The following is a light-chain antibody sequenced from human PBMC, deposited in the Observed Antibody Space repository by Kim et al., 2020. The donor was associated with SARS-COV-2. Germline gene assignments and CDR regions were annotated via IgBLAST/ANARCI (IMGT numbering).Light chain of an antibody. J-gene: IGLJ2*01. CDR2: QDS. V-gene: IGLV3-1*01. Sequence: VSPGQTASITCSGDKLGDKYACWYQQKPGQSPVLVIYQDSKRPSGIPERFSGSNSGNTATLTISGTQAMDEADYYCQAWDNSTYVVFGGGTKLTVL. CDR1: KLGDKY. CDR3: QAWDNSTYVV.